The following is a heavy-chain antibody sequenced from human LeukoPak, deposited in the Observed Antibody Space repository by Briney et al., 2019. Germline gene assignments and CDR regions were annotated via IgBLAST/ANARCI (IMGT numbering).Heavy chain of an antibody. CDR2: ISSSGSTI. D-gene: IGHD4-23*01. J-gene: IGHJ3*02. Sequence: PGGSLRLSRAASGFTFSDYYMSWIRQAPGKGLEWVSYISSSGSTIYYADSVKGRFTISRDNAKNSLYLQMNSLRAEDTAVYYCARAPTVVPQAFDIWGQGTMVTVSS. CDR3: ARAPTVVPQAFDI. CDR1: GFTFSDYY. V-gene: IGHV3-11*01.